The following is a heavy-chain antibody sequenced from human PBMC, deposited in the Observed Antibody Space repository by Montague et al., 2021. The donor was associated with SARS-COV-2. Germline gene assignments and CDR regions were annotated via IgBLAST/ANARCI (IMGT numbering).Heavy chain of an antibody. J-gene: IGHJ4*02. Sequence: PALVKPTQTLTLTCTFSGFSLSTSGMCVSWIRQPPGKALEWLALIDWDDDKYYSTSPKTRLTISKDTSKNQVVLTMTNMDPVDTATYYCARTYYDILPNLYYFDYWGQGTLVTVSS. V-gene: IGHV2-70*01. CDR2: IDWDDDK. CDR1: GFSLSTSGMC. CDR3: ARTYYDILPNLYYFDY. D-gene: IGHD3-9*01.